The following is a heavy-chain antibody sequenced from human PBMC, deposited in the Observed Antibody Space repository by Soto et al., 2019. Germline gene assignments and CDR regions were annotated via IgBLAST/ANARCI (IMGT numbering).Heavy chain of an antibody. D-gene: IGHD6-19*01. J-gene: IGHJ5*02. V-gene: IGHV3-23*01. CDR1: GFTFYNFA. Sequence: PGGSLRLSCTASGFTFYNFAMSWVRQAPGKGLEWVSGITNGGGTTSYADSVKGRFTISRDNSKNMLYLQMNSLRPEDTALYYCAKDADAGWPVSDRWGQGTQVTVSS. CDR2: ITNGGGTT. CDR3: AKDADAGWPVSDR.